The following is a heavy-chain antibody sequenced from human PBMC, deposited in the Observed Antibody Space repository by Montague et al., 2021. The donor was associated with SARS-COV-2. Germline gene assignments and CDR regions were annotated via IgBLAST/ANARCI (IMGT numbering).Heavy chain of an antibody. Sequence: SLRLSCAASGFTFSSYAMHWVRQAPGKGLEWVAVISYDGSNKYSADSVKGRFTISRDNTKNTLYLQLNILRAEDTAVYYCARDLGFYGMDVWGQGTTVTVSS. V-gene: IGHV3-30*04. CDR1: GFTFSSYA. CDR2: ISYDGSNK. J-gene: IGHJ6*02. CDR3: ARDLGFYGMDV.